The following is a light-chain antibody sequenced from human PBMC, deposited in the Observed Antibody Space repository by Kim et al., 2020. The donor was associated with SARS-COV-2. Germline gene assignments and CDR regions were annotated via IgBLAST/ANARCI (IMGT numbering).Light chain of an antibody. CDR3: QQYGSSPLYS. Sequence: PGETAPLSCRARQSISSAFLAWYQQKPGQPPRVLIYGASNRATGIPDRFGGSGSGTDFTLTISRLEPEDFAVYYCQQYGSSPLYSFGQGTKLEI. V-gene: IGKV3-20*01. CDR1: QSISSAF. CDR2: GAS. J-gene: IGKJ2*03.